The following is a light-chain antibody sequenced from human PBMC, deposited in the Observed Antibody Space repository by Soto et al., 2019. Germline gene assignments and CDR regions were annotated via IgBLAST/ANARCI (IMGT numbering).Light chain of an antibody. CDR2: GAS. J-gene: IGKJ1*01. Sequence: IGMTQSRAILCVSPWERVIISCRASQSVSSSYLAWYQQKPGQAPRLLIYGASTRATGIPDKFSGSGSGTDFTLTISRLEPEDFAVYYCQQYGGSPQTFGQGTEVDIK. V-gene: IGKV3-20*01. CDR1: QSVSSSY. CDR3: QQYGGSPQT.